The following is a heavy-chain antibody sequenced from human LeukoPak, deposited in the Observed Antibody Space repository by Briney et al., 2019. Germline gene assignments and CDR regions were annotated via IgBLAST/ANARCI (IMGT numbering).Heavy chain of an antibody. V-gene: IGHV4-4*07. Sequence: SETLSLTCTVSGGSISSYYWSWIRQPAGKGLEWIGRIYTSGSTNYNPSLKSRVTMSVDTSKNQFSLKLSSVTAADTAVYYCARAGGSGSQYYYYYMDVWGKGTTVTISS. D-gene: IGHD3-10*01. CDR1: GGSISSYY. CDR3: ARAGGSGSQYYYYYMDV. J-gene: IGHJ6*03. CDR2: IYTSGST.